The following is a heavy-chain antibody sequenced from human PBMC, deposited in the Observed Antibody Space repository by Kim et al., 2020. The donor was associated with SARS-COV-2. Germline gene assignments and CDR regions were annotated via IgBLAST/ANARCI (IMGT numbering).Heavy chain of an antibody. CDR2: ISSNSRSM. CDR1: GFTFSSHS. V-gene: IGHV3-21*01. D-gene: IGHD5-12*01. Sequence: GGSLRLSCAASGFTFSSHSMNWVRQAPGKGLEWVSSISSNSRSMYYADSVKGRFTISRDNAKNSLYLQMNSLRDEDTAVYYCARSDSGYPRGADAFDIWGQGTMVTVSS. CDR3: ARSDSGYPRGADAFDI. J-gene: IGHJ3*02.